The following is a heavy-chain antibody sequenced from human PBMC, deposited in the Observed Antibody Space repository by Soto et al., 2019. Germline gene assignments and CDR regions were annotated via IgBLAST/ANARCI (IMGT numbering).Heavy chain of an antibody. D-gene: IGHD2-2*01. J-gene: IGHJ4*02. CDR1: GYAFTNYY. CDR2: INPSGGST. CDR3: ARDNCIRTSCPPRDDDY. V-gene: IGHV1-46*01. Sequence: ASVKVSCKASGYAFTNYYIHWVRQAPGQGLEWMGIINPSGGSTSYAQKFQGRVTMTRDTSTSTVYMELSSLRSEDTAVYYCARDNCIRTSCPPRDDDYWGQGTLVTVSS.